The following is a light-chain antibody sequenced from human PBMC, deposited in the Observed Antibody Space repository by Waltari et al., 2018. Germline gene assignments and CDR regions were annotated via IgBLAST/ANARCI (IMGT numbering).Light chain of an antibody. CDR3: SSYTYITMS. CDR1: SNDVGSNNY. Sequence: QSALTQPASVSASPGQSITISCTGTSNDVGSNNYVSWFQQHPGKAPQLMIYDVNKRPAGVSNRFSGSKSGNTASLTISGLQAEDEADYYCSSYTYITMSFGGGTKLTVL. V-gene: IGLV2-14*03. J-gene: IGLJ2*01. CDR2: DVN.